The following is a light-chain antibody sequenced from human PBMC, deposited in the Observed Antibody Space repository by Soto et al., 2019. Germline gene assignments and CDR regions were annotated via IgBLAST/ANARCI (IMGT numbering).Light chain of an antibody. J-gene: IGLJ1*01. Sequence: QSALTQPASVSGSPGQSITFSCTGSNSDIGGSVYVSWYQQHPGKAPKLMIYEVNNRPSGVSSRFSGSKSGNTASLTISGLQAEDEASYYCSSFTGTSSQYVFGSGTQLTVL. CDR3: SSFTGTSSQYV. CDR2: EVN. CDR1: NSDIGGSVY. V-gene: IGLV2-14*01.